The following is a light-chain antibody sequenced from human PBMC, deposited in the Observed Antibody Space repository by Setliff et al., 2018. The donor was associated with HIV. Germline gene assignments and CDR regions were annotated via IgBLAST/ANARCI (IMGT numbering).Light chain of an antibody. CDR1: NSDVGAYNL. Sequence: QSVLTQPASVSGSPGQSISISCTGSNSDVGAYNLVSWYRQYPGRAPQLIIFEVTRRPSGISNRSSGSKSGNTASLTISGLQDEDESYYYCCPYAGDVDLVLFGGGTKVTVL. V-gene: IGLV2-23*02. CDR2: EVT. CDR3: CPYAGDVDLVL. J-gene: IGLJ3*02.